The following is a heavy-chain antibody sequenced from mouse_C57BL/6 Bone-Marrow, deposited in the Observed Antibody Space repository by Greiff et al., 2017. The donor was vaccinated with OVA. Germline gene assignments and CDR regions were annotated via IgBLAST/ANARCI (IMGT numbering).Heavy chain of an antibody. Sequence: EVKLVESGEGLVKPGGSLKLSCAASGFTFSSYAMSWVRQTPEKRLEWVAYISSGGDYIYYADTVKGRFTISRDNARNTLYLQMSSLKSEDTAMYYCTSARGYDYDGGYWGQGTTLTVSS. V-gene: IGHV5-9-1*02. J-gene: IGHJ2*01. CDR3: TSARGYDYDGGY. D-gene: IGHD2-4*01. CDR1: GFTFSSYA. CDR2: ISSGGDYI.